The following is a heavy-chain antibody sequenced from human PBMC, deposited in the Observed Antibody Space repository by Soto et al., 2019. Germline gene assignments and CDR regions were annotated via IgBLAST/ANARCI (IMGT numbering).Heavy chain of an antibody. CDR3: ARYGSKIDGYGVQLGY. CDR1: GYTFTSYD. J-gene: IGHJ4*02. V-gene: IGHV1-8*01. Sequence: QVKLVQSGAEVKKPGASVKVSCKASGYTFTSYDINWVRQATGQGLEWMGRMNPNSGDTGLAQKFQGRITMTRNTSITTAYMDLSSMRSEDTAVYYCARYGSKIDGYGVQLGYWGQGTVVTVSS. CDR2: MNPNSGDT. D-gene: IGHD4-17*01.